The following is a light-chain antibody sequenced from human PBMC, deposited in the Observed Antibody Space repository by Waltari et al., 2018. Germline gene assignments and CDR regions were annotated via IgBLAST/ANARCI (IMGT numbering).Light chain of an antibody. V-gene: IGLV2-14*01. CDR1: SRDVGNYYH. Sequence: QSALTQPASLSGSPGQSITTSCTGTSRDVGNYYHVSWYQYHPGKVPKVIIYEFSNRPGGISSRFSGSKSGNPASLTISGLQADDEADYYCASYTTSDTFVFGTGTGVTVL. CDR3: ASYTTSDTFV. CDR2: EFS. J-gene: IGLJ1*01.